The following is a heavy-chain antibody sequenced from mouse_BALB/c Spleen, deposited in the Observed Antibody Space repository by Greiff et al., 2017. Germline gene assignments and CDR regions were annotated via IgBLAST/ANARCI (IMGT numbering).Heavy chain of an antibody. V-gene: IGHV5-6-4*01. CDR3: TRADDGYLLRGAMDY. D-gene: IGHD2-3*01. Sequence: EVQLVESGGGLVKPGGSLKLSCAASGFTFSSYTMSWVRQTPEKRLEWVATISSGGSYTYYPDSVKGRFTISRDNAKNTLYLQMSSLKSEDTAMYYCTRADDGYLLRGAMDYWGQGTSVTVSS. CDR1: GFTFSSYT. J-gene: IGHJ4*01. CDR2: ISSGGSYT.